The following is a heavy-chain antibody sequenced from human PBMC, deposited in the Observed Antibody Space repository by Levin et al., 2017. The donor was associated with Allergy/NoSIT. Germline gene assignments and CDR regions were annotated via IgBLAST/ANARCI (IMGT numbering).Heavy chain of an antibody. J-gene: IGHJ4*02. CDR1: GFPFSSYD. V-gene: IGHV3-30*18. Sequence: GGSLRLSCAASGFPFSSYDIHWVRQAPGKGLEWVAVISYDGSDKSYADSVKGRFTISRDNSKNTLYLQMNSLRPEDTALYYCAKASHWGQGTLVTVSS. CDR2: ISYDGSDK. CDR3: AKASH. D-gene: IGHD2-2*01.